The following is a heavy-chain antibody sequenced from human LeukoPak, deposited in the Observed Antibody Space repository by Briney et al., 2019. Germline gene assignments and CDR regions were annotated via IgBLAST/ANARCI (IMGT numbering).Heavy chain of an antibody. Sequence: GGSLRLSCAASGFNFSTYWMTWVRQVPGKGLEWVANIKQDGSEKYYVDSVKGRFTISRDNAKNSLYLQMNSLRAEDTAVYYCVSSGWSFDYWGQRTLVTVSS. D-gene: IGHD6-19*01. J-gene: IGHJ4*02. CDR1: GFNFSTYW. CDR2: IKQDGSEK. V-gene: IGHV3-7*01. CDR3: VSSGWSFDY.